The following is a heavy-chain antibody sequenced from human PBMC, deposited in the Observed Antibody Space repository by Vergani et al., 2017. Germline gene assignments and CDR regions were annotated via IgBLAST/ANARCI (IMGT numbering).Heavy chain of an antibody. Sequence: VQLVESGGGLVKPGGSLRLSCAASGFTFSDFSMSWVRQAPGKGLEWVAFIGSSGPYINYADSVKGRFIISRDNTNNSLFLQLRSLRAEDAAVYYCARFSRPYYDFWSGYYVTDYYYMDVWGKGTTVTVSS. J-gene: IGHJ6*03. D-gene: IGHD3-3*01. CDR1: GFTFSDFS. CDR3: ARFSRPYYDFWSGYYVTDYYYMDV. V-gene: IGHV3-21*06. CDR2: IGSSGPYI.